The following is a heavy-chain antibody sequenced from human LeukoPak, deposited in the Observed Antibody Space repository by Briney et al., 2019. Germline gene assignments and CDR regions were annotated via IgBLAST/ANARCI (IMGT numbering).Heavy chain of an antibody. V-gene: IGHV3-21*01. CDR3: VRDRPIFAGSDTTC. D-gene: IGHD3-3*01. CDR1: GFTFSSYP. J-gene: IGHJ4*02. Sequence: GGSLRLSCVASGFTFSSYPMNWVRQAPGEGLEWVSSISSSSRYLYYADSLKGRFTISRDNAKNSVYLHMNSLRADDTAVYYCVRDRPIFAGSDTTCWGQGTLVTVSS. CDR2: ISSSSRYL.